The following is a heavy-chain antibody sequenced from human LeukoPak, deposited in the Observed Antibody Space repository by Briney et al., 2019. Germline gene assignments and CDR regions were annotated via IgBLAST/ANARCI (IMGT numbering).Heavy chain of an antibody. J-gene: IGHJ4*02. CDR1: GSSFSGYY. CDR3: ARRRDWNDVLDS. D-gene: IGHD1-1*01. CDR2: INHGGST. V-gene: IGHV4-34*01. Sequence: LETLSLTCAVYGSSFSGYYWSWLRQSPEKGLEWIGEINHGGSTNYNPSLVSRVAISVDTSKNQFSLRLNSVTAADTGVYYCARRRDWNDVLDSWGLGALVTVSS.